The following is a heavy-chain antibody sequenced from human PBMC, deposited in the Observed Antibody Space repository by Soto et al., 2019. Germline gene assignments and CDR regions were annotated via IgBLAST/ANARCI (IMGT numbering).Heavy chain of an antibody. Sequence: QVQLVQSGAEVKKPGSSVKVSCKASGGTFSSYAISWVRQAPGQGLEWMGGIIPIFGTANYAQKFQGSVTITADESTSTAYMELSSLRAEDTAVYYCASLMSGSYYDPIYYYDGMDVWGQGTTVTVSS. CDR3: ASLMSGSYYDPIYYYDGMDV. J-gene: IGHJ6*02. CDR2: IIPIFGTA. V-gene: IGHV1-69*01. CDR1: GGTFSSYA. D-gene: IGHD3-10*01.